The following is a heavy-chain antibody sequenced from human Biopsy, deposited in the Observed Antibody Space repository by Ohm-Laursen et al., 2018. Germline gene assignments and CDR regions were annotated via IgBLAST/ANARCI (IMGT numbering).Heavy chain of an antibody. CDR3: TKNTQWEGSGYLDAFHI. J-gene: IGHJ3*02. CDR2: ISWSSDSI. D-gene: IGHD3-22*01. V-gene: IGHV3-9*01. CDR1: GFRFANTG. Sequence: SLRLSCAASGFRFANTGMHWVRQGPGKGLEWVAGISWSSDSITYAKSVTGRFTISRDNGENSLYLQMNSLRPEDTALYYCTKNTQWEGSGYLDAFHIWGHGAMVAVSS.